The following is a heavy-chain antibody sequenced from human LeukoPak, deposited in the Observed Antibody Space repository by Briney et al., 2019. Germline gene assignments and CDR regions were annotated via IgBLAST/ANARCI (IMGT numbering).Heavy chain of an antibody. Sequence: PPETLSLTCTVSGGSISSYYWSWIRQPPGKGLEWIGYIYYSGSTNYNPSLKSRVTISVDTSKNQFSLKLSSVTAADTAVYYCARAGEDIVATTEPPFDYWGQGTLVTVSS. CDR2: IYYSGST. D-gene: IGHD5-12*01. CDR1: GGSISSYY. V-gene: IGHV4-59*01. J-gene: IGHJ4*02. CDR3: ARAGEDIVATTEPPFDY.